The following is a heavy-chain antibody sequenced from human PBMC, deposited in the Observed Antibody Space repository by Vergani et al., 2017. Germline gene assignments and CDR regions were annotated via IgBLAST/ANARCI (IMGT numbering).Heavy chain of an antibody. D-gene: IGHD3-10*01. CDR1: GGSFNTYY. Sequence: QVQLEESGPGLVKPSETLSLTCTVSGGSFNTYYWSWIRQSPGKGLEWIGYIYSTGSTNYNPSLNSRVTMSVDTSKNQFSLKLSSVTAADTAVYYCARDRPALLWFGELYGMDVWGQGTTVTVSS. CDR2: IYSTGST. V-gene: IGHV4-59*13. CDR3: ARDRPALLWFGELYGMDV. J-gene: IGHJ6*02.